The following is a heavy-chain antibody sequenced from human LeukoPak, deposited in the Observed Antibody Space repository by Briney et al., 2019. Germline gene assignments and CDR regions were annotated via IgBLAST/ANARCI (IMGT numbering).Heavy chain of an antibody. J-gene: IGHJ4*02. CDR1: GFTLTGYA. D-gene: IGHD5-18*01. V-gene: IGHV3-64*01. Sequence: GGCLRLSCVPSGFTLTGYAMHSGRQAPGKGLECVSAISTNGGNTQYANSVKGRFNIYRDNSKITLYLQMGSLRAEDMAVYYCAREGYLPHHRKYVDYWGKGTLVTVSS. CDR2: ISTNGGNT. CDR3: AREGYLPHHRKYVDY.